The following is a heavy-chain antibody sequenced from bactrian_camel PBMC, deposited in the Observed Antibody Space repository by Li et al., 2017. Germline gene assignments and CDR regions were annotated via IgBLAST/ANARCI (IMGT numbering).Heavy chain of an antibody. CDR1: GYTYSGHC. Sequence: HVQLVESGGGSVQAGGSLRLSCAFSGYTYSGHCMGWFRQAPGKSREGVAAIDTRGSVTIADSVKGRFSISRDSAKNTVYLQMNNLQPEDTATYYCAEGRGSRGEHCYSLNYWGRGTQVTVS. V-gene: IGHV3S53*01. CDR3: AEGRGSRGEHCYSLNY. J-gene: IGHJ4*01. D-gene: IGHD6*01. CDR2: IDTRGSV.